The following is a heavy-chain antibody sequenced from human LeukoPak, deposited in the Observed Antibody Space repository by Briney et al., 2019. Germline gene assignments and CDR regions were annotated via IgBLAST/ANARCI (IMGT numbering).Heavy chain of an antibody. Sequence: GASVKVSCKASGYTITRYGISWVRQAPGQGLEWMGWLSAYNGNTNYAQKLQGRVTMTTDTSTSTAYMELRSLRSDDTAVYYCAGDRLSSSWYSRYFQHWGQGTLVTVSS. D-gene: IGHD6-13*01. V-gene: IGHV1-18*04. CDR3: AGDRLSSSWYSRYFQH. CDR2: LSAYNGNT. CDR1: GYTITRYG. J-gene: IGHJ1*01.